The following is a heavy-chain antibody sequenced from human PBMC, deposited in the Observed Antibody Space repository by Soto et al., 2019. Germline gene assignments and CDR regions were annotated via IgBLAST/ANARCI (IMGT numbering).Heavy chain of an antibody. J-gene: IGHJ6*02. Sequence: GGSLRLSCAASGFTFSSYGMHWVRQAPGKGLEWVAVISYDGSNKYYADSVKGRFTISRDNSKNTLYLQMNSLRAEDTAVYYCAKDRGITGTTFYYYYYYGMDVWGQGTTVTVSS. V-gene: IGHV3-30*18. CDR3: AKDRGITGTTFYYYYYYGMDV. CDR1: GFTFSSYG. CDR2: ISYDGSNK. D-gene: IGHD1-7*01.